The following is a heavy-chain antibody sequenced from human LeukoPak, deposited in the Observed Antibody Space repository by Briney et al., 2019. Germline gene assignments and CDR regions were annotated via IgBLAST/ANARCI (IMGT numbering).Heavy chain of an antibody. V-gene: IGHV4-59*08. J-gene: IGHJ5*02. CDR2: IYYSGST. D-gene: IGHD3-3*01. Sequence: SETLSLTCAVYGGSFSGYYWSWIRQPPGKGLEWIGYIYYSGSTNYNPSLKSRVTISVDTSKNQFSLKLSSVTAADTAVYYCARHRPGATIFGVVIEGSWFDPWGQGTLVTVSS. CDR1: GGSFSGYY. CDR3: ARHRPGATIFGVVIEGSWFDP.